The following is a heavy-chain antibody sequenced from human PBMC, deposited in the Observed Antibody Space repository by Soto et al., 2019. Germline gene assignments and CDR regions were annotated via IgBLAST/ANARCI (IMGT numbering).Heavy chain of an antibody. CDR2: MYYSGNA. J-gene: IGHJ6*02. CDR3: ARSRVVGPNGMYV. CDR1: NDSIRTYY. Sequence: QGQLRESGPGLVRPSETLSLTCNISNDSIRTYYWNWIRQSPGKGLEWIAYMYYSGNANYNPSLRSRVTRSVDASKGQFYLTLTSVTSADTAIYDWARSRVVGPNGMYVWGPGTPVTVSS. V-gene: IGHV4-59*01.